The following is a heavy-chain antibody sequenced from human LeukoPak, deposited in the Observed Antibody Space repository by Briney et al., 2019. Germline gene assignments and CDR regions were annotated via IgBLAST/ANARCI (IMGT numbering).Heavy chain of an antibody. CDR3: AKVGQYQLLYAFFGFDY. V-gene: IGHV3-23*01. Sequence: GGSLRLSCAASGFTFSSYAMSWVRQAPGKGLEWVSAISGSGGSTYYADSVKSRFTISRDNSKNTLYLQMNSLRAEDTAVYYCAKVGQYQLLYAFFGFDYWGQGTLVTVSS. J-gene: IGHJ4*02. CDR1: GFTFSSYA. CDR2: ISGSGGST. D-gene: IGHD2-2*02.